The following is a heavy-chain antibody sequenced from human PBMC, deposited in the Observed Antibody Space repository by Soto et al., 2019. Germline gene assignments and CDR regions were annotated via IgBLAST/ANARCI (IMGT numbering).Heavy chain of an antibody. CDR3: ARSALKVGWFRELLPPDAFDI. D-gene: IGHD3-10*01. Sequence: SETLSLTCTVSGGSISSYYWSWIRQPPGKGLEWIGYIYYSGSTNYNPSLKSRVTISVDTSKNQFSLKLSSVTAADTAVYYCARSALKVGWFRELLPPDAFDIWGQGKMVTVSS. CDR1: GGSISSYY. CDR2: IYYSGST. J-gene: IGHJ3*02. V-gene: IGHV4-59*01.